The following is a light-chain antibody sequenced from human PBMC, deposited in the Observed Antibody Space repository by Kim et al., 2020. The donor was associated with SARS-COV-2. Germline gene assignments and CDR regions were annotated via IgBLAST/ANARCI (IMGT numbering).Light chain of an antibody. Sequence: DIVMTQSPDSLAVFLGERATINCTSSQSVLYSSNNKNYLAWYQQKPGQPPKLLIYWASTRESGVPDRFSGSMSGKDFTLTISSLQAEDVAVYYCQQYYRTPWTFGQGTKVDIK. V-gene: IGKV4-1*01. CDR2: WAS. J-gene: IGKJ1*01. CDR3: QQYYRTPWT. CDR1: QSVLYSSNNKNY.